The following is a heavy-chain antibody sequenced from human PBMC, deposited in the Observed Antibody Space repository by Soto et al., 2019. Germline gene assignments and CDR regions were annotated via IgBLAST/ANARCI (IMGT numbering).Heavy chain of an antibody. CDR1: GFTFSNAW. D-gene: IGHD2-15*01. CDR3: TTDHDIVVVVAATNDALEI. CDR2: IKSKTDGGTT. V-gene: IGHV3-15*01. J-gene: IGHJ3*02. Sequence: EVQLVESGGCLVKPVGSLRLACAASGFTFSNAWMSWVRQAPGKGLECVGRIKSKTDGGTTDYAAPVKGRFTISRDDSKNTLYLQMNSLKAEDTAVYYCTTDHDIVVVVAATNDALEILGQGTMVTVFS.